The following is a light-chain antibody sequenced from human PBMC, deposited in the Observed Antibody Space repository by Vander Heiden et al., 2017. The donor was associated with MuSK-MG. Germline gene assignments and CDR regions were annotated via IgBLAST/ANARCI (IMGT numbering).Light chain of an antibody. J-gene: IGLJ2*01. V-gene: IGLV2-14*03. CDR3: SSYTSSITLNVV. Sequence: HSAVTQPAPLSRSPGRSDTISCTGTGRDVGGYHHVTRYHQHTRKGPALMMYAVSNRPSEVSNLFSGSKSGNTASLTISGLQAEDEADYYCSSYTSSITLNVVFGGGTKLTVL. CDR2: AVS. CDR1: GRDVGGYHH.